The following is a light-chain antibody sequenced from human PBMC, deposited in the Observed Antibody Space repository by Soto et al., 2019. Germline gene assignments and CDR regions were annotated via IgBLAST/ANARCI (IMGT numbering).Light chain of an antibody. CDR1: QSVSSN. J-gene: IGKJ1*01. CDR2: GAS. CDR3: QQYNNWPTWT. Sequence: EIVMTQSPATLSVSPGERATLACRASQSVSSNLAWYQQKPGQAPRLLIYGASTRATGIPARFSGSGSGTEFPLTISILQSEDFAVYYCQQYNNWPTWTFGQGTKVEIK. V-gene: IGKV3-15*01.